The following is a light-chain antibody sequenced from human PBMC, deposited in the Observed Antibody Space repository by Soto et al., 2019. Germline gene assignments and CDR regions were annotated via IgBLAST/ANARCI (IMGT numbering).Light chain of an antibody. V-gene: IGLV1-44*01. J-gene: IGLJ2*01. CDR1: SSNIGSNT. Sequence: QSVLTQPPSASGTPGQRVTISCSGSSSNIGSNTVNWYQQLPGTAPKLLIYSNNQRPSGVPDRFSGSKSGTSASLAISGLQSEDEADYYCAAWDDSMNGVFRGGNKLTVL. CDR2: SNN. CDR3: AAWDDSMNGV.